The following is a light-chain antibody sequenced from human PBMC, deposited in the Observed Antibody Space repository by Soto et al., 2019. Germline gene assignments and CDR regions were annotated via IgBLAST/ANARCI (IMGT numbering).Light chain of an antibody. J-gene: IGKJ2*01. CDR1: QNLAFSNGDTY. CDR2: KVS. V-gene: IGKV2-24*01. CDR3: MQLTHVPYT. Sequence: DVVLSQTLLSSPVTLGQPASISCRSSQNLAFSNGDTYLSWLHQRPGQPPRLLIYKVSNRFSGVPDRFSGSGAGTDFTLKSSRVKAEDVGVYYCMQLTHVPYTFGQGTKLEIK.